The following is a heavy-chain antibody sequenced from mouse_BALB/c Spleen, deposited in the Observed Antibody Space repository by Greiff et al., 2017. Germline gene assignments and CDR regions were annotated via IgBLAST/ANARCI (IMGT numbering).Heavy chain of an antibody. CDR1: GYTFTSYN. D-gene: IGHD1-1*01. Sequence: QVQLQQPGAELVKPGASVKMSCKASGYTFTSYNMHWVKQTPGQGLEWIGAIYPGNGDTSYNQKFKGKATLTADKSSSTAYMQLSSLTSEDSAVYYCARAGFTGAMDYWGQGTSVTVSS. V-gene: IGHV1-12*01. CDR3: ARAGFTGAMDY. CDR2: IYPGNGDT. J-gene: IGHJ4*01.